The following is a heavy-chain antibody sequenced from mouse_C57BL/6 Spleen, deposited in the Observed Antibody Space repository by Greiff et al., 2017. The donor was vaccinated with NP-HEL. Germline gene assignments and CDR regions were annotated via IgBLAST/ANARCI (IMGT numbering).Heavy chain of an antibody. CDR1: GYTFTSYW. J-gene: IGHJ1*03. V-gene: IGHV1-69*01. CDR3: ARGRGNYFWYFDV. D-gene: IGHD2-1*01. Sequence: QVQLKQPGAELVMPGASVKLSCKASGYTFTSYWMHWVKQRPGQGLEWIGEIDPSDSYTNYNQKFKGKSTLTVDKSSSTAYMQLSSLTSEDSAVYYCARGRGNYFWYFDVWGTGTTVTVSS. CDR2: IDPSDSYT.